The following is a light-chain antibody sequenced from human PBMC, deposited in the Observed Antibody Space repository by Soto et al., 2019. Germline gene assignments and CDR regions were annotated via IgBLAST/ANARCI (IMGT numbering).Light chain of an antibody. CDR2: FAS. CDR1: QDIGNS. J-gene: IGKJ5*01. CDR3: QKYNTVPAT. Sequence: DIQMTQSPPSLSASVGDRVTITCRASQDIGNSLAWYQQKPGTVPKLLIYFASTLQSGVPSRFSGSGSGTDFTLTISSLQPEDVAAYYCQKYNTVPATFGQGTRLEIK. V-gene: IGKV1-27*01.